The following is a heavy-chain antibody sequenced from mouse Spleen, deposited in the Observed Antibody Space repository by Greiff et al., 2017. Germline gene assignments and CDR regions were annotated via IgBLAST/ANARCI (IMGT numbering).Heavy chain of an antibody. Sequence: QVHLQQPGAELVKPGASVKLSCKASGYTFTSYWMQWVKQRPGQGLEWIGEIDPSDSYTNYNQKFKGKATLTVDTASSTAYMQLSSLTSEDSAVYYCARDYYEMDYWGQGTSVTGSS. V-gene: IGHV1-50*01. CDR1: GYTFTSYW. CDR2: IDPSDSYT. CDR3: ARDYYEMDY. J-gene: IGHJ4*01.